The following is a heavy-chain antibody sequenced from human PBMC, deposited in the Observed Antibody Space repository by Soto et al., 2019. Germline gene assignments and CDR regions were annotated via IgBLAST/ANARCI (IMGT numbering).Heavy chain of an antibody. V-gene: IGHV1-58*01. J-gene: IGHJ6*03. D-gene: IGHD2-21*01. CDR1: GFTFTSSA. CDR2: IVVGSGNT. CDR3: ARGAYCGGDCYLDYYYYYYMDV. Sequence: ASVKVSCKASGFTFTSSAVQWVRQARGQRLEWIGWIVVGSGNTNYAEKFQERVTITRDMSTSTAYMELSSLRAEDTAVYYCARGAYCGGDCYLDYYYYYYMDVWGKGTTVTVSS.